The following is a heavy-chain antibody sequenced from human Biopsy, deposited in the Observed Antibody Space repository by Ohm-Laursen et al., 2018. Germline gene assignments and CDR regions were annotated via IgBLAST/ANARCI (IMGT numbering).Heavy chain of an antibody. D-gene: IGHD3-9*01. CDR1: GCTFSNYG. CDR2: NIPILGTG. V-gene: IGHV1-69*06. CDR3: ATKLTGYFHH. Sequence: AASVKVSCKAPGCTFSNYGVNWVRQAPGQGLEWLGGNIPILGTGNYAQKFQDRVTVAADTSTSTSTMELRSLRSDDTAVYYCATKLTGYFHHWGQGTLVIVSS. J-gene: IGHJ1*01.